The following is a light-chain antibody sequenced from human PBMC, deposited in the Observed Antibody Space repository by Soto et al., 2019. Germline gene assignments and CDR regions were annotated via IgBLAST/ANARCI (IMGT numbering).Light chain of an antibody. CDR3: SSYTTSSTYV. V-gene: IGLV2-14*01. J-gene: IGLJ1*01. Sequence: ALTQPASVSGSPGQSITISCTGTSSDVGGYNYVSWYQQHPGKAPKLMIYDVRNRPSGVSNRFSGSKSVNTASLTISGLQAEDEADYYCSSYTTSSTYVFGTGTKVTVL. CDR2: DVR. CDR1: SSDVGGYNY.